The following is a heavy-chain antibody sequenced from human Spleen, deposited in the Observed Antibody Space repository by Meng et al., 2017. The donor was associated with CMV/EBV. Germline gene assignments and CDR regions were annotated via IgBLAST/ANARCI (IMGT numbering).Heavy chain of an antibody. V-gene: IGHV3-11*01. D-gene: IGHD3-3*01. CDR2: ISTSGNST. CDR3: ARRGTTIFGNNWFDP. J-gene: IGHJ5*02. Sequence: SGVTFTDYYMNGFRQAPGKGLEWLSYISTSGNSTYYADSVKGRFTISRDNARNSLFLQMNSLRLEDTAVYYCARRGTTIFGNNWFDPWGQGTLVTVSS. CDR1: GVTFTDYY.